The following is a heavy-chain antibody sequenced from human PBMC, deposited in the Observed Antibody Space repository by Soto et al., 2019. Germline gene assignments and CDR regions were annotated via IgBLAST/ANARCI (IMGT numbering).Heavy chain of an antibody. V-gene: IGHV1-3*01. CDR1: GYTFTSYA. CDR3: ARGPIFGVVTPGIDY. CDR2: INAGNGNT. J-gene: IGHJ4*02. D-gene: IGHD3-3*01. Sequence: ASVKVSCKASGYTFTSYAMHWVRQAPGQRLEWMGWINAGNGNTKYSQKFQGRVTITRDTSASTAYMELSSLRSEDTAVYYCARGPIFGVVTPGIDYWGQGTLVTVSS.